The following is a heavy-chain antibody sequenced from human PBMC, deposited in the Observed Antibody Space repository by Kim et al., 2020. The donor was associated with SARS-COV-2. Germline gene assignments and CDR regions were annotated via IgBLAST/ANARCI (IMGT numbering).Heavy chain of an antibody. V-gene: IGHV4-59*01. J-gene: IGHJ4*02. D-gene: IGHD3-10*01. Sequence: SETLSLTCTVSGGSISSYYWSWIRQPPGKGLEWIGYIYYSGSTNYNPSLKSRVTISVDTSKNQFSLKLSSVTAADTAVYYCAGSKPYYYGSVIDYWGQGTLVTVSS. CDR1: GGSISSYY. CDR2: IYYSGST. CDR3: AGSKPYYYGSVIDY.